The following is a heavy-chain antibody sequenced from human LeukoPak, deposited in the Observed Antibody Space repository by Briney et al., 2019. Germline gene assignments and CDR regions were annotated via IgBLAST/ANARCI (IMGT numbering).Heavy chain of an antibody. D-gene: IGHD2-21*02. CDR2: INHSGST. CDR3: ARGAFCGGDCYSGGNYYYYYMGV. Sequence: SETLSLTCAVYGGSFSGYYWSWIRQPPGKGLEWIGEINHSGSTNYNPSLKSRVTISVDTSKNQFSLKLSSVTAADTAVYYCARGAFCGGDCYSGGNYYYYYMGVWGKGTTVTVSS. CDR1: GGSFSGYY. V-gene: IGHV4-34*01. J-gene: IGHJ6*03.